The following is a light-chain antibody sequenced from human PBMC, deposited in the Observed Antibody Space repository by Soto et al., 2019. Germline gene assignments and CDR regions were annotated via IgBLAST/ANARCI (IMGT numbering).Light chain of an antibody. J-gene: IGLJ1*01. CDR3: FSFAGSRAPYV. Sequence: SALTQPASVSGSPGQSITISCTGTSSDVGSYDLVSWYQQHPGKAPKLIIYEGSKRPSGVSTRFSGSKSANTASLTISGLQAEDEADYPCFSFAGSRAPYVFGTGTKVTVL. V-gene: IGLV2-23*01. CDR1: SSDVGSYDL. CDR2: EGS.